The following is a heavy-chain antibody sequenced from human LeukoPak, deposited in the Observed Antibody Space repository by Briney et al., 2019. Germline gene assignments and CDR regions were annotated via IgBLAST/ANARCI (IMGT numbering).Heavy chain of an antibody. CDR2: INPNSGGT. CDR3: VSDIVGVSSTPFDY. Sequence: GASVKVSCKASGYTFTGYYMHWVRQAPGQGLEWMGWINPNSGGTNYAQKFQGRVTMTRDTSISTAYMELSRLRSDDTAVYYCVSDIVGVSSTPFDYWGQGTLVTVSS. V-gene: IGHV1-2*02. CDR1: GYTFTGYY. J-gene: IGHJ4*02. D-gene: IGHD1-26*01.